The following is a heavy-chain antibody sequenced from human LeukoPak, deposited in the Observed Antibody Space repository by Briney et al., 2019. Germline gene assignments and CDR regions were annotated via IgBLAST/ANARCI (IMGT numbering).Heavy chain of an antibody. CDR3: ARGVGNRGYYFDY. CDR2: IYYSGST. Sequence: PSETLSLTCTVSGGSISSYCWSWIRQSPGKGLEWIGYIYYSGSTNYNPSLKSRLTLSLDTSKNQFSLKLSSVTAADTAVYYCARGVGNRGYYFDYWGQGTLVTVSS. V-gene: IGHV4-59*01. CDR1: GGSISSYC. D-gene: IGHD7-27*01. J-gene: IGHJ4*02.